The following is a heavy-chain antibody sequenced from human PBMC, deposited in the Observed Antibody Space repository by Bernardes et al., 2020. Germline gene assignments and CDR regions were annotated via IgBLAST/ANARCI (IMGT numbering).Heavy chain of an antibody. D-gene: IGHD3-9*01. V-gene: IGHV3-30*18. CDR1: GFKFSNYD. CDR2: ISFDGNNE. CDR3: AKGNHYDSFTGCWGLT. Sequence: GGSLRLSCAASGFKFSNYDMHWVRQAPGKGLEWVAFISFDGNNEKYGDSVKGRVTISRDNSKNTLYLQMDSLRAEDTAVYYCAKGNHYDSFTGCWGLTWGRGTLVTVSP. J-gene: IGHJ5*02.